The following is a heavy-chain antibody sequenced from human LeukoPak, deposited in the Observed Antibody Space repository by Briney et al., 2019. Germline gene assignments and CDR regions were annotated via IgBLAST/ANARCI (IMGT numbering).Heavy chain of an antibody. Sequence: SETLSLTCAVYGESFSGYFWNRIRQPPGKGLEWIGEINHSGSTSNHNPSLKSRVTMSVDTSKNQFSLKLSSVTAADTAVYYRSRLDASTGAFHFDYWGQGTLVTVSS. J-gene: IGHJ4*02. CDR1: GESFSGYF. V-gene: IGHV4-34*01. CDR2: INHSGSTS. D-gene: IGHD1-1*01. CDR3: SRLDASTGAFHFDY.